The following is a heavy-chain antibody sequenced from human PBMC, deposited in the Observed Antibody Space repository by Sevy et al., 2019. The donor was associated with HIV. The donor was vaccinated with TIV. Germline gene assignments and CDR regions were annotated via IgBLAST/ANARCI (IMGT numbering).Heavy chain of an antibody. J-gene: IGHJ6*01. CDR1: GVTFGDFA. Sequence: GGSLRLSCTSSGVTFGDFAMSWVRQAPGKGLEWVGFIRTKEYGGTTDYAASVKGRFTISRDDSKSIAYLQMNSLKSEDTAVCYCTGRDYYYAMDVWGQGTTVTVSS. CDR2: IRTKEYGGTT. D-gene: IGHD3-16*01. V-gene: IGHV3-49*04. CDR3: TGRDYYYAMDV.